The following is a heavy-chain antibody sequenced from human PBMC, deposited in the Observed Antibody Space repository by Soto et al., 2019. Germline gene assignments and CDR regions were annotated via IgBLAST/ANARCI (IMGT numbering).Heavy chain of an antibody. CDR3: ARDPKGGRVSSITMIVVGVFYWFDP. CDR1: GFTFISYA. J-gene: IGHJ5*02. V-gene: IGHV3-30-3*01. CDR2: ISYDGSNK. Sequence: QVQLVESGGGVVQPGRSMRLSCAASGFTFISYAMHWVRQAPGKGLEWVAVISYDGSNKYYADSVKGRFTISRDNSKNTLDLQMNGLRAEAPAVYYWARDPKGGRVSSITMIVVGVFYWFDPWGQGTLVTVSS. D-gene: IGHD3-22*01.